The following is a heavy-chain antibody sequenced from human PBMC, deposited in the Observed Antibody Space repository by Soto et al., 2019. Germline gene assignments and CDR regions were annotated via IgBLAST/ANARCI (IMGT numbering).Heavy chain of an antibody. CDR2: INAGNGNT. CDR3: ARDLGGWPDY. J-gene: IGHJ4*02. V-gene: IGHV1-3*01. Sequence: QVQLVQSGAEVKKPGASVKVSCKASGYTFTSYAIHWVRQAPGQRLEWMGWINAGNGNTKYSQKFQDRVTITRDTPASTADMGLSSLRAEDTAVYYCARDLGGWPDYWGQGTLVTVSS. CDR1: GYTFTSYA. D-gene: IGHD6-19*01.